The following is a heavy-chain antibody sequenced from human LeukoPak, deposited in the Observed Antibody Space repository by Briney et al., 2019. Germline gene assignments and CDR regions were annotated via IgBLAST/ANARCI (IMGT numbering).Heavy chain of an antibody. Sequence: GGSLRLSCAASGFTFSSYAMHWVRQAPGKGLEYVSAISSNGGSTYYANSVKGRFTISRDNSKNTLYLQMGSLRAEDMAVYYCARAAGHCNTTTCYPEYFQHWGQGTLVTVSS. CDR1: GFTFSSYA. J-gene: IGHJ1*01. CDR2: ISSNGGST. CDR3: ARAAGHCNTTTCYPEYFQH. D-gene: IGHD2-2*01. V-gene: IGHV3-64*01.